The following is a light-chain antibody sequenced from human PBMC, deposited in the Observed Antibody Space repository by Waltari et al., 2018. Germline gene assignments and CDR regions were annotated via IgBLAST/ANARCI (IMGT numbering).Light chain of an antibody. V-gene: IGKV3-20*01. CDR2: RAS. CDR1: EMIVSNY. J-gene: IGKJ3*01. Sequence: EIVLTQSPGTLSVSPGERATLSCRASEMIVSNYLAWYQQRPGQAPSLLIYRASSRATGIPDRFSGSGSGTDFTLTIDRVELEDFAVYHCQQYASLPGTFGPGTKVDFK. CDR3: QQYASLPGT.